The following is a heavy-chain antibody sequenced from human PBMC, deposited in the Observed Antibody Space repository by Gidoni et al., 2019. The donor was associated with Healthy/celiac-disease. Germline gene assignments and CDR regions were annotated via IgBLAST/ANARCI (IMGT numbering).Heavy chain of an antibody. J-gene: IGHJ4*02. CDR1: GFTFSSYS. CDR3: ARDLATDIDY. CDR2: ISSSRSYI. V-gene: IGHV3-21*01. Sequence: EVQLVESGGGLVKPGGSLRLSCAASGFTFSSYSMNWVRQAPGKGLEWVSSISSSRSYIYYADSVKGRFTISRDNAKNSLYLQMNSLRAEDTAVYYCARDLATDIDYWGQGTLVTVSS. D-gene: IGHD5-12*01.